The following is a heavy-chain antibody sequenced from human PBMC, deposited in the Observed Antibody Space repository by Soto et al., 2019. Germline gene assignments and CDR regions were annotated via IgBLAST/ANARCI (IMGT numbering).Heavy chain of an antibody. CDR1: GFTFSNYV. J-gene: IGHJ4*02. Sequence: PGGSLRLSCAASGFTFSNYVMNWVRQAPGRGLEWVSGISGSGGSTNYADSVKGRFTVSRDTSKNMLYLQMNSLRAEDTAVYYCAKGVTNYDDRSGRPYYFDSWGQGTLVTVSS. CDR2: ISGSGGST. D-gene: IGHD3-22*01. V-gene: IGHV3-23*01. CDR3: AKGVTNYDDRSGRPYYFDS.